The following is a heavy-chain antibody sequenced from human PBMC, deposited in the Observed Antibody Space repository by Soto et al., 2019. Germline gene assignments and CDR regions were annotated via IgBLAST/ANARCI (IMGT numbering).Heavy chain of an antibody. Sequence: EVQLVESGGGLVQPGGSLRLSCAVSGFTFDDYAMHWVRQAPGKGLAWVAGIIWNSAYIVYADSVKGRFTISRDNAKNSLYLQMNSLRAEDTALYYCVKDSTVSGVRQGLDFWGRGTLVTVSS. CDR2: IIWNSAYI. V-gene: IGHV3-9*01. J-gene: IGHJ4*02. D-gene: IGHD6-19*01. CDR1: GFTFDDYA. CDR3: VKDSTVSGVRQGLDF.